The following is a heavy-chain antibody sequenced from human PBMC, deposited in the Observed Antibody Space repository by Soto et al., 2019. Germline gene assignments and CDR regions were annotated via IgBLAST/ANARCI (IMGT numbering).Heavy chain of an antibody. V-gene: IGHV3-21*06. J-gene: IGHJ5*01. CDR2: ITNRGTHT. CDR1: GFSFSSYT. CDR3: ARAREVAWFDS. D-gene: IGHD2-15*01. Sequence: KPGGSLRLSCTASGFSFSSYTMSWVRQAPGKGLQWVASITNRGTHTYSADSVKGRFTISRDNDKNSLYLQMNNLRAEDTATYYCARAREVAWFDSWGLRTLVTVSS.